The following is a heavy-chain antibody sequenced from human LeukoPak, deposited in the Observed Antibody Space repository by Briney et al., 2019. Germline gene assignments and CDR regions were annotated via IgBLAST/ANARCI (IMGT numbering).Heavy chain of an antibody. J-gene: IGHJ4*02. Sequence: GRSLILSCAASGFTFSSFGMHWVRQAPVRGLEWVAVIWDDGSKKYYADSVKARFTISRDNTKNTVYLQMDSLRAEDTALYYCARDLGRGNTPFDYWGQGTLVTVSS. CDR2: IWDDGSKK. CDR3: ARDLGRGNTPFDY. D-gene: IGHD3-16*01. V-gene: IGHV3-33*01. CDR1: GFTFSSFG.